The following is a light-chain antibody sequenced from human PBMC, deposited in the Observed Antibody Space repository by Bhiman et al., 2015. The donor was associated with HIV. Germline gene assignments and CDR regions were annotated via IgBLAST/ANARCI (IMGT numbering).Light chain of an antibody. V-gene: IGLV2-14*03. J-gene: IGLJ1*01. CDR1: SSDVGSNNY. CDR3: SSLTSSITYV. Sequence: QSALSQPASVSGSPGQSITISCTGTSSDVGSNNYVSWYQHHPGKAPRFIIYDVSKRPSGVSNRFSGSKSGNTASLTISGLQAEDEADYYCSSLTSSITYVFGTGTNVTVL. CDR2: DVS.